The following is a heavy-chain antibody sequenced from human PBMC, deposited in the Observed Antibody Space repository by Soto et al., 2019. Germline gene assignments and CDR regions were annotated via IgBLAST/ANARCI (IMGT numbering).Heavy chain of an antibody. Sequence: ASVKVSCKASGYTFTSYGISCVRQAPGQGLEWMGWISAYNGNTNYAQKLQGRVTMTADTSTSTAYMELRSLRSDDTAVYYCGRDGSPGYYYDSSGYPDYWGQGTLVTVSS. D-gene: IGHD3-22*01. CDR2: ISAYNGNT. V-gene: IGHV1-18*04. CDR1: GYTFTSYG. CDR3: GRDGSPGYYYDSSGYPDY. J-gene: IGHJ4*02.